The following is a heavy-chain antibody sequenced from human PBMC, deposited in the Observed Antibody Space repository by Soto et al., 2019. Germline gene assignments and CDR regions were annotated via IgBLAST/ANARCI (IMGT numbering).Heavy chain of an antibody. J-gene: IGHJ4*02. CDR2: ITGGSTTI. CDR1: GFTFNTYS. CDR3: ASSNGPLDH. V-gene: IGHV3-48*04. Sequence: GGSLRLSCAASGFTFNTYSMNWVRQAPGKGLEWLSYITGGSTTISYADSVKGRFTISRDNAKNSLYLQMNSLRAEDTAVYFCASSNGPLDHWGQGTLVTSPQ.